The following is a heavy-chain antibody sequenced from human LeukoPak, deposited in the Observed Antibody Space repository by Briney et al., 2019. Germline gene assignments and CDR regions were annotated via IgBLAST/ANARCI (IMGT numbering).Heavy chain of an antibody. V-gene: IGHV4-59*08. CDR1: GGSISTYY. D-gene: IGHD6-19*01. J-gene: IGHJ5*02. Sequence: PSETLSLTCTVSGGSISTYYWSWIRQPPGKGLEWIGYISYSGSTNYNASLKRRVTISVDTSKNQFSLKMSSVTAADTAVYYCARGPATLAAPFDPWGQGTLVTVSS. CDR2: ISYSGST. CDR3: ARGPATLAAPFDP.